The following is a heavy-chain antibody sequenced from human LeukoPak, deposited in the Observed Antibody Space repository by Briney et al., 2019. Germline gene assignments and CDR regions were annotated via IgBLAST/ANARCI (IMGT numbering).Heavy chain of an antibody. Sequence: GASVKVSCKASRYTFTGYYMHWVRQAPGQGLEWMGWINPNSGVTDYAQNFQGRVTMTRDTSISTAYVELSRLRSDDTAVYYCARGTGEGYTYGRYCFDYWGQGTLVTVSS. D-gene: IGHD5-18*01. CDR1: RYTFTGYY. J-gene: IGHJ4*02. CDR2: INPNSGVT. CDR3: ARGTGEGYTYGRYCFDY. V-gene: IGHV1-2*02.